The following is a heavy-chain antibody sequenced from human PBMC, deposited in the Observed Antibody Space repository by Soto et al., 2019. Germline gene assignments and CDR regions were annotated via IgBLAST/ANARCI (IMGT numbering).Heavy chain of an antibody. J-gene: IGHJ5*02. D-gene: IGHD3-3*01. CDR2: ISSSSSTI. Sequence: EVQVVESGGGLVQPGGSLRLSCAASGFTFISNSMNWVRQAPGKGLEGISYISSSSSTIYTDSVKGRFTISRDNAKNSLYLQMNSLRDEDTAVYYCARVIWSGHLTSDLWGQGTLVTVSS. V-gene: IGHV3-48*02. CDR3: ARVIWSGHLTSDL. CDR1: GFTFISNS.